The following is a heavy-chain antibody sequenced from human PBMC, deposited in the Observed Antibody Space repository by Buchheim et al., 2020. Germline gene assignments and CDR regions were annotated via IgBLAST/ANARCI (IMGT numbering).Heavy chain of an antibody. J-gene: IGHJ5*02. CDR2: IYHSGST. Sequence: QLQLQESGSGLVKPSQTLSLTCAVSGGSISSGGYSWSWIRQPPGKGLEWIGYIYHSGSTYYNPPLKSRVTISVDRSKNQFSLKLSSVTAEDTAVYYCASLGTWFDPWGQGTL. D-gene: IGHD1-1*01. CDR3: ASLGTWFDP. CDR1: GGSISSGGYS. V-gene: IGHV4-30-2*01.